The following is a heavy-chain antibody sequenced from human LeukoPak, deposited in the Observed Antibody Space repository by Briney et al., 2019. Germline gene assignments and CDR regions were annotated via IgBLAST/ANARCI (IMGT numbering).Heavy chain of an antibody. V-gene: IGHV1-69*13. CDR2: IIPIFGTA. Sequence: SVKVSCKASGGTFSSYAISWVRQAPGQGFEWMGGIIPIFGTANYAQKFQGRVTITADESTSTAYMELSSLRSEDTAVYYRARGSGYCSSTSCRFLEWRYMDVWGKGTTVTVSS. D-gene: IGHD2-2*01. J-gene: IGHJ6*03. CDR1: GGTFSSYA. CDR3: ARGSGYCSSTSCRFLEWRYMDV.